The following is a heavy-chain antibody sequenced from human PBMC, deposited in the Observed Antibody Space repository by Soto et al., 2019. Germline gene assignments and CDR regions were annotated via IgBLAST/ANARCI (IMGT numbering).Heavy chain of an antibody. CDR2: INSDGSST. CDR3: ARGFGAVTYYYYYMDV. V-gene: IGHV3-74*01. Sequence: GGSLRLSCAASGFTFSSYWIHWVRQAPGKGLVWVSRINSDGSSTSYADSVKGRFTISRDNAKNTLYLQMNSLRAEDTAVYYCARGFGAVTYYYYYMDVWGKGTTVTVSS. D-gene: IGHD4-17*01. CDR1: GFTFSSYW. J-gene: IGHJ6*03.